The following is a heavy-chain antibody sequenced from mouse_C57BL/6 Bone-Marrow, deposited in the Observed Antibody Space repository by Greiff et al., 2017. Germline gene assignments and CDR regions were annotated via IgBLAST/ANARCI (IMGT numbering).Heavy chain of an antibody. Sequence: QVQLQQPGAELVRPGSSVKLSCKASGYTFTSYWMDWVKQRPGQGLEWIGNIYPSDSETHYNQKFKDKATLTVDKSSSTAYMQLRSLTSEDAAVYYCAGEYDGTGYFDVWGTGTTVTVSS. D-gene: IGHD2-12*01. CDR3: AGEYDGTGYFDV. V-gene: IGHV1-61*01. CDR2: IYPSDSET. J-gene: IGHJ1*03. CDR1: GYTFTSYW.